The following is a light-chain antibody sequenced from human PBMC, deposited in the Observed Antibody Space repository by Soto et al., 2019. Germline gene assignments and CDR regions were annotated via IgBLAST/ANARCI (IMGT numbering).Light chain of an antibody. J-gene: IGKJ1*01. Sequence: EIVLTQSPGSLSLSPGERATLSCRASQSVSSNSLAWYQQKPGQAPRLLIYAAATRATGIPDRFSGSGSGTDFTLTISRLEPEDFAVYCCQQYGSSPWTFGQGTKVDIK. V-gene: IGKV3-20*01. CDR3: QQYGSSPWT. CDR2: AAA. CDR1: QSVSSNS.